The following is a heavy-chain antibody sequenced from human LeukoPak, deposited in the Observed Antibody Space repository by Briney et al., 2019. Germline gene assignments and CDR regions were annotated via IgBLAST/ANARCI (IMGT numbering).Heavy chain of an antibody. CDR3: ARLEVAGINDY. CDR1: GGSISSSSYY. J-gene: IGHJ4*02. Sequence: SETLSLTCTVSGGSISSSSYYWGWIRQPPGKGLEWIGSIYYSGRTYYNPSLKSRVTISVDTSKNQFSLKLSSVTAADTAVYYCARLEVAGINDYWGQGTQVTVSS. V-gene: IGHV4-39*01. D-gene: IGHD6-19*01. CDR2: IYYSGRT.